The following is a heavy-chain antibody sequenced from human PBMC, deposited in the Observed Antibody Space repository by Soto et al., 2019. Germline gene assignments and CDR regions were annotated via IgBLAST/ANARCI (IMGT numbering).Heavy chain of an antibody. CDR2: ISVNNGNT. J-gene: IGHJ4*02. D-gene: IGHD3-22*01. V-gene: IGHV1-18*03. CDR3: ARVKSYYDISGYFYSDY. CDR1: NYTFSSYG. Sequence: QVPLVQSGAEVKKPGASVKVSCKAPNYTFSSYGINWVRQAPGQGLEWMGWISVNNGNTNSAQKFQGRLTMTADTSTTTASMELWNLTSDGLDVYYCARVKSYYDISGYFYSDYWGQGTLVTVSS.